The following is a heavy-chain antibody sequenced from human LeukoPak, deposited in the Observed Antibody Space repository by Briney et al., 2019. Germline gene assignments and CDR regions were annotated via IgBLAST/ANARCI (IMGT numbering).Heavy chain of an antibody. D-gene: IGHD6-6*01. J-gene: IGHJ4*02. Sequence: GESLKISCQGSGFIFTSYWVAWVRQAPGKGLEWVAVISYDGSSKYYADSVKGRFTISRDNSKNTLYLQMNSLRAEDTAVYYCARDPTPPGIAARLPFDYWGQGTLVTVSS. CDR3: ARDPTPPGIAARLPFDY. V-gene: IGHV3-30*19. CDR1: GFIFTSYW. CDR2: ISYDGSSK.